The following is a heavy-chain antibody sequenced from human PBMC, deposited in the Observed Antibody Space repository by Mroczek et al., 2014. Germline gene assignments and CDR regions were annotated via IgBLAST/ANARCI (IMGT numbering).Heavy chain of an antibody. V-gene: IGHV4-34*01. Sequence: QVQLQQWGAGLLKPSETLSLTCAVYGGSFSGYYWSWIRQPPGKGLEWIGEINHSGSTNYNPSLKSRVTISVDTSKNQFSLKLSSVTAADTAVYYCARARGAYSSSSEYYFDYWGQGTLVTVSS. CDR1: GGSFSGYY. D-gene: IGHD6-6*01. CDR3: ARARGAYSSSSEYYFDY. J-gene: IGHJ4*02. CDR2: INHSGST.